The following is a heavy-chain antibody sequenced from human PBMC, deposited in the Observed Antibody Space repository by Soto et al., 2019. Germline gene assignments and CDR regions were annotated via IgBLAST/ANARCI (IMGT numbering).Heavy chain of an antibody. CDR2: IYFGGSS. CDR3: ATGVREVAGLHFDY. Sequence: QVQLQESGPGLVRPSETLSLTCTVSGGAIISYYWCWIRQPPGQGLQWIGYIYFGGSSNYNPSLKSRVTMSIDTSKNQFSLDLTSVTAGDTAVYYCATGVREVAGLHFDYWGQGTLVTVSS. J-gene: IGHJ4*02. CDR1: GGAIISYY. D-gene: IGHD6-19*01. V-gene: IGHV4-59*01.